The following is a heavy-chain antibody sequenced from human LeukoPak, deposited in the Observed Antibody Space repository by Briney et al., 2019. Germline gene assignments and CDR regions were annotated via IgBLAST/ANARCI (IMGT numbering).Heavy chain of an antibody. J-gene: IGHJ4*02. V-gene: IGHV3-74*01. CDR1: GFTFSSHW. CDR2: INSAGSNT. D-gene: IGHD1-26*01. CDR3: ARVQWELRGVGSYFEY. Sequence: GGSLRLSCAASGFTFSSHWMHWVRQAPGKGLVWVSRINSAGSNTNYADSVKGRFTMSRDNAKNSLYLQMNSLRAEDTAVYYCARVQWELRGVGSYFEYWGQGALVTVSS.